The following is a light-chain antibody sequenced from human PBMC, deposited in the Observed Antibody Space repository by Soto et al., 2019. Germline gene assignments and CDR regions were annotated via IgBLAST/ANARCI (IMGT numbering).Light chain of an antibody. CDR3: QQYYSIPRT. CDR2: WAS. Sequence: DIVMTQSPDSLAVSLGERATINCKSSQSVLTSSNNKNYLAWYQQKPGQPPKLLIYWASTRESGVPDRFSGSGSGTDFTITISSLQAEDAAVYYCQQYYSIPRTFGQGTRVEIK. J-gene: IGKJ1*01. CDR1: QSVLTSSNNKNY. V-gene: IGKV4-1*01.